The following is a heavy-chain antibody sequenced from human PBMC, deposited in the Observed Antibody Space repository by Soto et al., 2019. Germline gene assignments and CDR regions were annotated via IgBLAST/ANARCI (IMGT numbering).Heavy chain of an antibody. D-gene: IGHD6-13*01. J-gene: IGHJ5*02. CDR3: ARGHSPIRSSSWYWFDP. CDR1: GYTFTSYA. Sequence: ASVKVSCKASGYTFTSYAMHWVRQAPGQRLEWMGWINAGNGNTKYSQKFQGRVTITRDTSASTAYMELSSLRSEDTAVYYCARGHSPIRSSSWYWFDPWGQGTLVTVSS. V-gene: IGHV1-3*01. CDR2: INAGNGNT.